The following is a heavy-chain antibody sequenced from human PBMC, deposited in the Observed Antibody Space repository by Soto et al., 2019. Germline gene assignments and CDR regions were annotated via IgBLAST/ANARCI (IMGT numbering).Heavy chain of an antibody. Sequence: PGGSLRLSGVASGFTFRNYALSWVRQAPGKGLEWISSIGLGSSPKYYADSVEGRFTISRDNAKNSLYLQMNSLRAEDTALYYCARGGAYFRLWGQGTPVTVSS. CDR3: ARGGAYFRL. D-gene: IGHD1-26*01. V-gene: IGHV3-48*04. J-gene: IGHJ4*02. CDR2: IGLGSSPK. CDR1: GFTFRNYA.